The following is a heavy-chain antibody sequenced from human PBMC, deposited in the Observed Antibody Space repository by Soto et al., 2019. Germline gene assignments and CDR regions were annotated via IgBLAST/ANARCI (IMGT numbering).Heavy chain of an antibody. D-gene: IGHD5-12*01. CDR2: ISSGGSYI. CDR1: EMTFRNYS. J-gene: IGHJ4*02. V-gene: IGHV3-21*06. CDR3: ATSGVATGFDF. Sequence: GGSLRLSCAASEMTFRNYSMNWVRQAPGKGLEWVSSISSGGSYIYYADSGKGRFTISRDNAKNSLFLQMTSLRAEDTAVYYCATSGVATGFDFWGQGTLVTVSS.